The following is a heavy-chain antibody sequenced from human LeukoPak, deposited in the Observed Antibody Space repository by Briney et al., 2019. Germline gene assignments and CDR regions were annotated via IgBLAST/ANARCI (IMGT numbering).Heavy chain of an antibody. V-gene: IGHV1-69*05. CDR2: IIPIFGTA. J-gene: IGHJ4*02. Sequence: GASVKVSCKASGGTFSSYAISWVRQAPGQGLEWMGGIIPIFGTANYAQRFQGRVTITTDESTSTAYMELSSLRSEDTAVYYCARATYYYDSNTSYGYFDYWGQGTLVTVSS. CDR3: ARATYYYDSNTSYGYFDY. D-gene: IGHD3-22*01. CDR1: GGTFSSYA.